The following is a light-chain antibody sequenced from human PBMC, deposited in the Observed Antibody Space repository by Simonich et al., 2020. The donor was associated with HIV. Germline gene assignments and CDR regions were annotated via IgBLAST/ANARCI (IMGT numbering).Light chain of an antibody. CDR1: QTINNY. CDR3: QQSYSTPYT. CDR2: GAS. Sequence: DIQMTQSPSSLSASVGDRVTVTCRASQTINNYLNWYQQKPGKAPQLLIYGASILQSGVPSRFSGRRSGTDFTLAISNLQPEDFATYYCQQSYSTPYTFGQGTKVEIK. V-gene: IGKV1-39*01. J-gene: IGKJ2*01.